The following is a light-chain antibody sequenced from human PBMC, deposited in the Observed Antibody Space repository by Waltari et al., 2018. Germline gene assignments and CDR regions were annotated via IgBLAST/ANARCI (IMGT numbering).Light chain of an antibody. V-gene: IGKV1-9*01. CDR3: QQLNSYPSWT. CDR1: QGISSY. J-gene: IGKJ1*01. Sequence: IQLTQSTSSLSASVGDRVTITCRASQGISSYLAWYQQKPGKAPKLLIYAASTLQSGVPSRFSGSGSGTDFTLTISSLQPEDFATYYCQQLNSYPSWTFGQGTKVEIK. CDR2: AAS.